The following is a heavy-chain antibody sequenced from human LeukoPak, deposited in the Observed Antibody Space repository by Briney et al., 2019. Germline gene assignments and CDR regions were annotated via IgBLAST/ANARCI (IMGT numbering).Heavy chain of an antibody. V-gene: IGHV3-23*01. CDR2: ISGSGRDT. CDR3: ASRQWALLDY. D-gene: IGHD1-26*01. J-gene: IGHJ4*02. Sequence: GGSLRLSCATSGFTFNNYAMSWVRQAPGKGLEWVSAISGSGRDTYYADSVKGRFTISRDNSKSTPFLQMNNLRVEDTAVYYCASRQWALLDYWGQGTLVTVSS. CDR1: GFTFNNYA.